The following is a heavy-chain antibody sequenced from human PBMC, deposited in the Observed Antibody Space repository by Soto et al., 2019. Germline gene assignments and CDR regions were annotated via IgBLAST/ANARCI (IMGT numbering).Heavy chain of an antibody. V-gene: IGHV1-18*01. J-gene: IGHJ4*02. Sequence: ASVKVSCKASGYTFTSYGISWVRQAPGQGLEWMGWISAYNGNTNYAQKLQGRVTMTTDTSTSTAYMELRSLRSDDTAVYYCARGRAYCSGGSCYEYFFDYWGQRTLVTVSS. CDR1: GYTFTSYG. CDR2: ISAYNGNT. CDR3: ARGRAYCSGGSCYEYFFDY. D-gene: IGHD2-15*01.